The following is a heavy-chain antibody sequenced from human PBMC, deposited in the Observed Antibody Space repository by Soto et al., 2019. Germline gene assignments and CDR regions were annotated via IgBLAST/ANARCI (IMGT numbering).Heavy chain of an antibody. D-gene: IGHD3-10*01. CDR1: GGTFSSYA. V-gene: IGHV1-69*13. CDR2: IIPIFGTA. Sequence: SVKVSCKASGGTFSSYAISWVRQAPGQGLEWMGGIIPIFGTANYAQKFQGRVTITANESTSTAYMELSSLRSEDTAVYYCARDPPHGGAFDIWGQGTMVTVSS. J-gene: IGHJ3*02. CDR3: ARDPPHGGAFDI.